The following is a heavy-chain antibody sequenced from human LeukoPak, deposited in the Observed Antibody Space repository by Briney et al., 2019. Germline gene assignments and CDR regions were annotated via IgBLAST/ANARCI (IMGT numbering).Heavy chain of an antibody. D-gene: IGHD2-15*01. CDR3: ATYCSGGSCYSGAASYYFDY. Sequence: GGSLRLSCAASGFTFSDYNMNWVRQSPEKGLEWVSSITSGTIYIYYADSVRGRFTLSRDNAKNSLYLQMNSLRAEDTAVYYCATYCSGGSCYSGAASYYFDYWGQGTLVTVSS. V-gene: IGHV3-21*01. CDR1: GFTFSDYN. J-gene: IGHJ4*02. CDR2: ITSGTIYI.